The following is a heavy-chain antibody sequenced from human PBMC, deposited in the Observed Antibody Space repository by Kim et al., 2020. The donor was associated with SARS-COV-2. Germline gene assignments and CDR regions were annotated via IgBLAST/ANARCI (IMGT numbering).Heavy chain of an antibody. CDR3: ARSAVVVVAATPYYYYGMDV. Sequence: SETLSLTCTVSGGSISSYYWSWIRQPPGKGLEWIGYIYYSGSTNYNPSLKSRVTISVDTSKNQFSLKLSSVTAADTAVYYCARSAVVVVAATPYYYYGMDVWGQGTTVTVSS. V-gene: IGHV4-59*01. CDR2: IYYSGST. D-gene: IGHD2-15*01. J-gene: IGHJ6*02. CDR1: GGSISSYY.